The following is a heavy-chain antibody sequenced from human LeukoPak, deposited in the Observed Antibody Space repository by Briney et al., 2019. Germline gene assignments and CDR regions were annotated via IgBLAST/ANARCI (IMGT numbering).Heavy chain of an antibody. CDR3: AKGYCSAGSCYKKKPTQYYFDY. Sequence: GGSLRLSCAASGFTFDDYTMHWVRQAPGKGLEWVSLISWDGGSTYYADSVKGRFTISRDNSKNSLYLQMNSLRTEDTALYYCAKGYCSAGSCYKKKPTQYYFDYWGQGTLVAVSS. D-gene: IGHD2-15*01. CDR2: ISWDGGST. CDR1: GFTFDDYT. V-gene: IGHV3-43*01. J-gene: IGHJ4*02.